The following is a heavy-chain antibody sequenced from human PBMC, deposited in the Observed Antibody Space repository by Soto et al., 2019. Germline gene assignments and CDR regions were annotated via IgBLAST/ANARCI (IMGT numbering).Heavy chain of an antibody. Sequence: PGGSLRLSCAASGFTFSDYYMSWIRQAPGKGLEWVSYISSSSSSIYYADSVKGRFTISRDNSKNSLYLQMNSLRAEDTAVYYYARDYSSYGPFDYWGQGTLVTVSS. CDR3: ARDYSSYGPFDY. J-gene: IGHJ4*02. V-gene: IGHV3-11*04. D-gene: IGHD5-18*01. CDR2: ISSSSSSI. CDR1: GFTFSDYY.